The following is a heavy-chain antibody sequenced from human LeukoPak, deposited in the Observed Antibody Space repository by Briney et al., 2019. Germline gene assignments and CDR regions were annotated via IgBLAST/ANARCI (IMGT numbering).Heavy chain of an antibody. CDR2: IYYSGGT. V-gene: IGHV4-59*08. J-gene: IGHJ4*02. Sequence: SETLSLTCTVSGGSISGYYWSWIRQPPGKGLEWIGYIYYSGGTNYNPSLKSRVTISVDTSKNQFSLKLTSVTAADTAVYYCARHRRDSAAARYFDYWGQGTLVTVSS. D-gene: IGHD6-13*01. CDR1: GGSISGYY. CDR3: ARHRRDSAAARYFDY.